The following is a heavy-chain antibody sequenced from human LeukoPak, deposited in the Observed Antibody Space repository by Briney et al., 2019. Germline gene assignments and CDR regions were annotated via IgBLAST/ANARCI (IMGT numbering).Heavy chain of an antibody. V-gene: IGHV4-59*01. CDR1: GDSISSSY. D-gene: IGHD2-15*01. CDR2: IYYSGST. CDR3: ARASSLVHFDY. J-gene: IGHJ4*02. Sequence: SETLSLTCTVSGDSISSSYWSWIRQPPGKGLEWIGHIYYSGSTNYNPSLKSRVTISVDTSKNQFSLKLSSVTAADTAVYYCARASSLVHFDYWGQGTLVTVSS.